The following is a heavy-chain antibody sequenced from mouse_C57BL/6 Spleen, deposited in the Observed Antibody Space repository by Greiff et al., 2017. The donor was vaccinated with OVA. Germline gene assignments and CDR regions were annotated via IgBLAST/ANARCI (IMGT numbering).Heavy chain of an antibody. D-gene: IGHD2-1*01. CDR1: GYAFSSSW. V-gene: IGHV1-82*01. J-gene: IGHJ2*01. CDR2: IYPGDGDT. CDR3: ARYGNYTFFDY. Sequence: QVQLQQSGPELVKPGASVKISCKASGYAFSSSWMNWVKQRPGKGLEWIGRIYPGDGDTNYNGKFKGKATLTADKSSSTAYMQLSSLTSEDSAVYFCARYGNYTFFDYWGQGTTLTVSS.